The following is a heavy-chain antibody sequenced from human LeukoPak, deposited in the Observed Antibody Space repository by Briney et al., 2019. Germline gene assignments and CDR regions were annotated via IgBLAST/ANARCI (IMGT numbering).Heavy chain of an antibody. CDR2: ISSSSSTI. CDR3: ARAAGNLPLYYMDV. CDR1: GFTFSSYS. J-gene: IGHJ6*03. Sequence: GSLRLSCAASGFTFSSYSMNWVRQAPGKGLEWVSYISSSSSTIYYADSVKGRFTISRDNAKNSLYLQMSSLRAEDTAVYYCARAAGNLPLYYMDVWGKGTTVTVSS. V-gene: IGHV3-48*01. D-gene: IGHD1-14*01.